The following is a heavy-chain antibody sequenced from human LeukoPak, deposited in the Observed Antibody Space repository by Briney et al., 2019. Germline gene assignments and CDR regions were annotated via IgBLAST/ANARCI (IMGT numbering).Heavy chain of an antibody. J-gene: IGHJ4*02. CDR1: GFTFSSYE. V-gene: IGHV3-48*03. CDR3: ARGSLHSAYGFDY. D-gene: IGHD5-12*01. Sequence: AGGSLRLSCAASGFTFSSYEMNWVRQAPGKGLEWVSHSSSSGSTIYYAGSVEGRFTIARDNAKNSVYLQMNSLRAEDTAVYYCARGSLHSAYGFDYWGQGTLVTVSS. CDR2: SSSSGSTI.